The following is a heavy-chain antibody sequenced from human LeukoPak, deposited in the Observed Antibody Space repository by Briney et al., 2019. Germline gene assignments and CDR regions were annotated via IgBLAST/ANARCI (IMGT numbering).Heavy chain of an antibody. J-gene: IGHJ4*02. Sequence: PSETLSLTCTVSGGSISSDGFYWSWVRQHPGKGLEWIGYISDSGSTYYNPSLKSRVTISVDTSKNQSSLKLSSVTAADTAVYYCARERNGKAFDYWGQGTLVTVSS. CDR2: ISDSGST. V-gene: IGHV4-31*03. CDR3: ARERNGKAFDY. D-gene: IGHD4-11*01. CDR1: GGSISSDGFY.